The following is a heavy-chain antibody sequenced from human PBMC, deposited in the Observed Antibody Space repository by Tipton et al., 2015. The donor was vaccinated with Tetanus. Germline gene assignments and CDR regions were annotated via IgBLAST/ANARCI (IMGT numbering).Heavy chain of an antibody. Sequence: QLVQSGADVKKPGASVKVSCKVSGYTLTELSMHWVRQAPGKGLEWMGGFDPEDGEAIYAQKFQGRVTMTEDTSTDTAYMERSSLRSEDTAVYYCATHPGGNSRVNAFDIWGQGTMVTVSS. V-gene: IGHV1-24*01. CDR1: GYTLTELS. J-gene: IGHJ3*02. D-gene: IGHD4-23*01. CDR3: ATHPGGNSRVNAFDI. CDR2: FDPEDGEA.